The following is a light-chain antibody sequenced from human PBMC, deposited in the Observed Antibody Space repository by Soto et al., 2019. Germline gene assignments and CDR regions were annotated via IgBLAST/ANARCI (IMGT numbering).Light chain of an antibody. V-gene: IGKV1-16*01. Sequence: DLQMTQSPSSLSASVGDRVTLTCRASQGINNYLAWFQQQPGKAPKSLIFAESSLQSGVPSRFSGFGTGTLFTLTISSLQPEDFATYYCQQYYTFPWTFGQGTKVEI. J-gene: IGKJ1*01. CDR3: QQYYTFPWT. CDR2: AES. CDR1: QGINNY.